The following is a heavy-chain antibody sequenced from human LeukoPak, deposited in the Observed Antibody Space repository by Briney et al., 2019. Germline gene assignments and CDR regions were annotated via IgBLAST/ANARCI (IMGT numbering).Heavy chain of an antibody. CDR3: AKPRTTGLGWAQFDY. J-gene: IGHJ4*02. CDR1: GFTFSSFA. D-gene: IGHD2-8*02. Sequence: GSLRLSCAASGFTFSSFAMTWVRQAPGKGLEWVSGFDGNGPNTYYADSVKGRWTISRDNSRNTLYLEMNSLRPEDTAIYYCAKPRTTGLGWAQFDYWGQGTLVTVSS. V-gene: IGHV3-23*01. CDR2: FDGNGPNT.